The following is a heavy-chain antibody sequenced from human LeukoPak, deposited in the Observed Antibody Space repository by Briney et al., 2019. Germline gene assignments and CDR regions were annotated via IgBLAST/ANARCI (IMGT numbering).Heavy chain of an antibody. CDR1: GGTFSSYA. CDR2: IIPIFGTA. Sequence: ASVKVSCKASGGTFSSYAISWVRQAPGQGLEWMGGIIPIFGTANYAQKFQGRVTITADDSTSTAYMELSSLRSEDTAVYYCAREVPAASGDYFGYWGQGTLVTVSS. J-gene: IGHJ4*02. V-gene: IGHV1-69*13. CDR3: AREVPAASGDYFGY. D-gene: IGHD2-2*01.